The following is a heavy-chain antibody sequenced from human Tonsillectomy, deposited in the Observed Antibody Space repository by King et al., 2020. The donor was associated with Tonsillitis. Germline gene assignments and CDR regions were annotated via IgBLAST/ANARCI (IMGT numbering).Heavy chain of an antibody. V-gene: IGHV3-23*04. D-gene: IGHD6-19*01. CDR1: GFTFSSYA. CDR3: AKLPHSSGWSSPFDY. Sequence: QLVQSGGGLVQPGGSLRLSCAASGFTFSSYAMGWVRQAPGKGLEWVSTISGSSYSTYYPDSVKGRFTISRDNSNHTLYLQMHSLRPEDTALYYCAKLPHSSGWSSPFDYWGQGTLVTVSS. J-gene: IGHJ4*02. CDR2: ISGSSYST.